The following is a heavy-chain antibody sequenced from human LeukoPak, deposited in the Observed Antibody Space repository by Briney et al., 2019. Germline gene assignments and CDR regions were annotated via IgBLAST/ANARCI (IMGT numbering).Heavy chain of an antibody. D-gene: IGHD2-2*02. CDR3: ASSQPSGVVVPAAIRPLDY. Sequence: SETLSLTCAVYGGSFSGYYWSWIRQPPGKGLEWIGEINHSGSTNYNPSLKSRVTISVDTSKNQFSLKLSSVTAADTAVYYCASSQPSGVVVPAAIRPLDYWGQGTLVTVSS. CDR1: GGSFSGYY. CDR2: INHSGST. J-gene: IGHJ4*02. V-gene: IGHV4-34*01.